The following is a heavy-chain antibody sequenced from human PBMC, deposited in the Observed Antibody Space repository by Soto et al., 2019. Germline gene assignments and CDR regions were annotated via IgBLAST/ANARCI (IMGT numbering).Heavy chain of an antibody. D-gene: IGHD2-15*01. Sequence: SETLSLTCAVSGFFISSGNYWGWIRKPPGKGLEWIGSIYHGGNTYYNPSLKSRVTISVDMSKNQFSLKLNSVTAADTAVYYCARARWYDAFDVWGQGTVVTVSS. CDR1: GFFISSGNY. V-gene: IGHV4-38-2*01. CDR2: IYHGGNT. CDR3: ARARWYDAFDV. J-gene: IGHJ3*01.